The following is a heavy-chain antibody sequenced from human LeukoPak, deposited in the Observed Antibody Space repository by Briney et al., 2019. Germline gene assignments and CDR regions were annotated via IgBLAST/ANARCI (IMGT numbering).Heavy chain of an antibody. Sequence: GASVKVSCKASGYTFTSYAMNWVRQAPGQGLEWMGWISAYNGNTNYAQKLQGRVTMTTDTSTSTAYMELRSLRSDDTAVYYCARDFRIQLWLPDYWGQGTLVTVSS. V-gene: IGHV1-18*01. D-gene: IGHD5-18*01. CDR1: GYTFTSYA. J-gene: IGHJ4*02. CDR2: ISAYNGNT. CDR3: ARDFRIQLWLPDY.